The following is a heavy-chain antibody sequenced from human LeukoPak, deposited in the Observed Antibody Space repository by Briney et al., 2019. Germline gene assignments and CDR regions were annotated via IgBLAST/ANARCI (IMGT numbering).Heavy chain of an antibody. V-gene: IGHV2-5*01. CDR3: AHRRDGSGRSWFDP. D-gene: IGHD3-10*01. J-gene: IGHJ5*02. CDR1: GFSLSTSGVG. Sequence: SGPALVKPPQTLTLTCTFSGFSLSTSGVGVGWIRQPPGKALEWLALIYWNDDKRYSPSLKSRLTITKDTSKNQVVLTMTNMDPVDTATYYCAHRRDGSGRSWFDPWGQGTLVTVSS. CDR2: IYWNDDK.